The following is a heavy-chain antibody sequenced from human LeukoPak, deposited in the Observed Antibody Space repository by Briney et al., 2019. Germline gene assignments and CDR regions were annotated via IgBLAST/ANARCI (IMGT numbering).Heavy chain of an antibody. CDR2: ISAYNGNT. Sequence: ASVKVSCKASGYTFTGYYMHWVRQAPGQGLEWMGWISAYNGNTNYAQKLQGRVTMTTDTSTSTAYMELRSLRSDDTAVYYCARNLLLRTGIDPWGQGTLVTVSS. V-gene: IGHV1-18*04. J-gene: IGHJ5*02. CDR1: GYTFTGYY. D-gene: IGHD3-22*01. CDR3: ARNLLLRTGIDP.